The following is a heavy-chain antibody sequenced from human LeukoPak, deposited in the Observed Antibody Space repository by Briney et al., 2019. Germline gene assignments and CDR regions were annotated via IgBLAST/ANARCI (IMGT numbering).Heavy chain of an antibody. Sequence: PGGSLRLSCAASGFTFSTYAMSWVRQAPGKGLEWVSGISVSGDFTNYADSVRGRFTISRDNSKNTLHLQMNSLRAEDTAVYYCARSHYYDSSGYFSYYYGMDVWGQGTTVTVSS. D-gene: IGHD3-22*01. CDR1: GFTFSTYA. J-gene: IGHJ6*02. CDR2: ISVSGDFT. V-gene: IGHV3-23*01. CDR3: ARSHYYDSSGYFSYYYGMDV.